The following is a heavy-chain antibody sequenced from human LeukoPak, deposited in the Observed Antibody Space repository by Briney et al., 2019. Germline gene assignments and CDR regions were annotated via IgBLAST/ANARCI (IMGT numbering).Heavy chain of an antibody. J-gene: IGHJ4*02. V-gene: IGHV4-39*07. CDR3: ARFKQLGRSFDS. Sequence: PSETLSLTCTVSGGSIGKTSYYWGWIRQPPGKGLEWFGNIYYSGTTYYNPSLKSRVTISVDTSKNQFSLTLNSVTAADTAVYFCARFKQLGRSFDSWGLGSLVTVSS. D-gene: IGHD1-1*01. CDR1: GGSIGKTSYY. CDR2: IYYSGTT.